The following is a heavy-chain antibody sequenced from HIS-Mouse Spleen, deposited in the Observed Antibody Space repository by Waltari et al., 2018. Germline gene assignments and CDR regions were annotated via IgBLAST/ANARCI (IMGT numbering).Heavy chain of an antibody. V-gene: IGHV4-39*07. Sequence: QLQLQESGPGLVKPSETLSVTCTVSGGYISSSSYSWGWLRQPPGKGLEWIGSIYYSGSTSYNPSLKSRVTISVDTSKNQFSLKLSSVTAADTAVYYCAREIPYSSSWYDWYFDLWGRGTLVTVSS. CDR3: AREIPYSSSWYDWYFDL. CDR2: IYYSGST. J-gene: IGHJ2*01. CDR1: GGYISSSSYS. D-gene: IGHD6-13*01.